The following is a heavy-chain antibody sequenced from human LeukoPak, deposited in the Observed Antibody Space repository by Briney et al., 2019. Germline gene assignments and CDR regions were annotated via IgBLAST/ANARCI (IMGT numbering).Heavy chain of an antibody. Sequence: PGGSLRLSCAASGFTFSSYEMNWVRQAPGKGLEWVSYISSSGSTIYYADSVKGRFTISRDNAKNSLYPQMNSLRAEDTALYYCAKGYRKGRWLPLDYWGQGTLVTVSS. CDR1: GFTFSSYE. D-gene: IGHD5-24*01. CDR3: AKGYRKGRWLPLDY. CDR2: ISSSGSTI. V-gene: IGHV3-48*03. J-gene: IGHJ4*02.